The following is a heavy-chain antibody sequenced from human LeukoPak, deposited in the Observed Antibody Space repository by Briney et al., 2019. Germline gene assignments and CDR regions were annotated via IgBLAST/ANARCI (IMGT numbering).Heavy chain of an antibody. CDR3: ARVLVGASYYYYYMDV. D-gene: IGHD1-26*01. CDR2: IYTSGNT. Sequence: SETLSLTCTVSGGSISSYYWSWIRQPAGKGLEWIGRIYTSGNTNYNPSLKSRVITSVDKSKNQFSLKLSSVTAADMAVYYCARVLVGASYYYYYMDVWGKGTTVTVSS. V-gene: IGHV4-4*07. CDR1: GGSISSYY. J-gene: IGHJ6*03.